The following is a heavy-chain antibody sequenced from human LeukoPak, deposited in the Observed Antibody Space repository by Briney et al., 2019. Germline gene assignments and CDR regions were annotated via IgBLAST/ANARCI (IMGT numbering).Heavy chain of an antibody. J-gene: IGHJ4*02. CDR3: AKARSYGGDSFLDY. D-gene: IGHD4-23*01. CDR1: GFTFSSYA. CDR2: ISGSGGST. V-gene: IGHV3-23*01. Sequence: PGGSLRLSCAASGFTFSSYAMSWVRQAPGKGLEWVSAISGSGGSTYYADSVMGRFTISRDNSKNTLYLQMNSLRAEDTAVYYCAKARSYGGDSFLDYRGQGTLVTVSS.